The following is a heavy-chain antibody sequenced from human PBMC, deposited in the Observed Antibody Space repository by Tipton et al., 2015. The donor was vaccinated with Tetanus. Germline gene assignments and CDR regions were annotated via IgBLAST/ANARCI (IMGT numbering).Heavy chain of an antibody. J-gene: IGHJ2*01. CDR1: GGSFSAYY. Sequence: LRLSCAVYGGSFSAYYWSWIRQSPGKGLEWIGEINHSGSTTYGPSFKSRVTISVDTPKNQFSLKLTSLTVADTAVYYCARGGSYSYGPRGFDLWGRGTLVTVSS. CDR2: INHSGST. V-gene: IGHV4-34*01. CDR3: ARGGSYSYGPRGFDL. D-gene: IGHD5-18*01.